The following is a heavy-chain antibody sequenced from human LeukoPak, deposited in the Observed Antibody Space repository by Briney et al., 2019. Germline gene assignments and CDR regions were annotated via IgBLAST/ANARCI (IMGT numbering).Heavy chain of an antibody. Sequence: PGRSLRLSCAASGFTFSSYAMHWVRQAPGKGLEWVAFIRYDGSNKYYADSVKGRFTISRDNSKNTLYLQMNSLRAEDTAVYYCAKDRELVYYYYMDVWGKGTTVTVSS. CDR2: IRYDGSNK. CDR3: AKDRELVYYYYMDV. D-gene: IGHD3-10*01. J-gene: IGHJ6*03. V-gene: IGHV3-30*02. CDR1: GFTFSSYA.